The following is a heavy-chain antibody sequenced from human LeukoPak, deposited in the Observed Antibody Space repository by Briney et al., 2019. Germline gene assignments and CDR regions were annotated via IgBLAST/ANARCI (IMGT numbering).Heavy chain of an antibody. D-gene: IGHD4/OR15-4a*01. V-gene: IGHV3-48*03. J-gene: IGHJ4*02. Sequence: PGGSLRLSCAASGFTFSSYEMNWVRQAPGKGLEWVSYISSSGSTIYYADSVKGRFTISRDNANNSLYLQMNSLRAEDTAVYYCARRAGAYSHPYDYWGQGTLVTVSS. CDR1: GFTFSSYE. CDR3: ARRAGAYSHPYDY. CDR2: ISSSGSTI.